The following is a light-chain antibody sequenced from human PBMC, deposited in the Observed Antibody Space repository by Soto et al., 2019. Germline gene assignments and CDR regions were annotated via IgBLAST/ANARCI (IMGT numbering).Light chain of an antibody. CDR3: KKFGSSPLT. CDR2: GAS. Sequence: EIVLTQSPGTLSLSPGERATLSCRASQSVSNNYLAWYQQKPGQAPRLLIYGASNRATGIPDRFSGSGSGTDLTLTISGLKLKNFEVYYCKKFGSSPLTLGPGPRWIS. J-gene: IGKJ3*01. CDR1: QSVSNNY. V-gene: IGKV3-20*01.